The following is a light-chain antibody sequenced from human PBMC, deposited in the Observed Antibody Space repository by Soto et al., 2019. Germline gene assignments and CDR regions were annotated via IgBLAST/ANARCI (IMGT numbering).Light chain of an antibody. CDR1: QSISSS. V-gene: IGKV1-5*01. Sequence: DIQMTQSPSTLSASVGDRVTITCRPSQSISSSLAWYQQKPGKAPKLLIYDASNLESGVPSIFSGSGSGTEFTLTISSLQPDDFATYYCQQYNSYSTFGQGTKVDIK. CDR3: QQYNSYST. J-gene: IGKJ1*01. CDR2: DAS.